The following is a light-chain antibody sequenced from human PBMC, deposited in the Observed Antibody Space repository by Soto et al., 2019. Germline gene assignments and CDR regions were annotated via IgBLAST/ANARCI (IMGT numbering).Light chain of an antibody. CDR3: QSYDSSLSVV. CDR1: SSNIGAGYD. V-gene: IGLV1-40*01. Sequence: QAVLTQPPSVSGAPGQRVTISCTGSSSNIGAGYDVHWYQQLLGTAPKLLIYGNSNRPSGVPDRFSGSKSGTSASLVITGLQAEDEADYYCQSYDSSLSVVFGGGTKVTVL. CDR2: GNS. J-gene: IGLJ2*01.